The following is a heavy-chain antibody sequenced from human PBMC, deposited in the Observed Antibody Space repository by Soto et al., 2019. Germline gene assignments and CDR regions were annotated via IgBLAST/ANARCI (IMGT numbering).Heavy chain of an antibody. CDR1: GFTFSSYA. J-gene: IGHJ3*01. CDR3: VRDHRWAFDF. V-gene: IGHV3-48*02. D-gene: IGHD2-15*01. CDR2: ISVGGGSI. Sequence: EVQLVESGGGLVQPGGSLRVSCVASGFTFSSYALNWVRQAPGKGLEWVSYISVGGGSIFYADSVKGRFTISRGDATNSLYLQMNSPSDEDTAVYYCVRDHRWAFDFWGQGTMVTVSS.